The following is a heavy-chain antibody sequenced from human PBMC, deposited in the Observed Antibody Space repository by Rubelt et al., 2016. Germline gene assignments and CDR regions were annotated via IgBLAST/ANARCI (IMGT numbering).Heavy chain of an antibody. J-gene: IGHJ6*02. V-gene: IGHV3-11*01. Sequence: YYADSVKGRFTISRDNAKNSLYLQMNSLGAEDTAVYYCARVFVVVPAADYGMDVWGQGTTVTVSS. D-gene: IGHD2-2*01. CDR3: ARVFVVVPAADYGMDV.